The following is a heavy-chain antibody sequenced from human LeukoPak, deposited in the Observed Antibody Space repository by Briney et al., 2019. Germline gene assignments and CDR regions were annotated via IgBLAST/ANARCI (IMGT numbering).Heavy chain of an antibody. J-gene: IGHJ6*03. CDR1: GFTFSSYS. CDR3: ARDNGYSYGDYYYYMDV. V-gene: IGHV3-21*01. D-gene: IGHD5-18*01. CDR2: ISSSSSYI. Sequence: GGSLRLSCAASGFTFSSYSMNWVRQAPGKGLEWVSSISSSSSYIYYADSVKGRFTISRDNAKNPLYLQMNSLRAEDTAVYYCARDNGYSYGDYYYYMDVWGKGTTVTVSS.